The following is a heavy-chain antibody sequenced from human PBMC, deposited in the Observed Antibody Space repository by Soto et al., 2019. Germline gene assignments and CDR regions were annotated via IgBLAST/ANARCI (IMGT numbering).Heavy chain of an antibody. V-gene: IGHV5-51*01. Sequence: GESLKISCKGSGYSFTNYWIGWVRQMPGKGLEWMGIIYPGDSDTRYSPSFQGQVTISADKSISTAYLQWSNLKASDTAMYYCASRVQVHAFDIWGPGTMVTVSS. CDR1: GYSFTNYW. CDR2: IYPGDSDT. D-gene: IGHD1-1*01. J-gene: IGHJ3*02. CDR3: ASRVQVHAFDI.